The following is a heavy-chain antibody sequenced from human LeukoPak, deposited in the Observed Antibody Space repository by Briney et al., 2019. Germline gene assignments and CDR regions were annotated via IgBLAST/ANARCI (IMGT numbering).Heavy chain of an antibody. CDR2: IRYDGSNR. Sequence: GGSLRLSCAASGFTFSSYGMHWVRQAPGKGLEWVAFIRYDGSNRYYADSVKGRFTISRDNSKNTLYLQMNSLRAEDTAVYDCAKAIAVVVSGSTGYWGQGTLVTVSS. J-gene: IGHJ4*02. D-gene: IGHD3-10*01. CDR1: GFTFSSYG. V-gene: IGHV3-30*02. CDR3: AKAIAVVVSGSTGY.